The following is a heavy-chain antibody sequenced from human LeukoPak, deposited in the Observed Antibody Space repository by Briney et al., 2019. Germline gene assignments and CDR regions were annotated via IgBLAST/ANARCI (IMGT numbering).Heavy chain of an antibody. CDR2: ISSSSSYI. CDR1: GFTFSSYS. CDR3: ARDSGHYDILTGYQDAFYI. V-gene: IGHV3-21*01. D-gene: IGHD3-9*01. Sequence: GGSLRLSCAASGFTFSSYSMNWVRQPPGKGLEWVSSISSSSSYIYYADSVKGRFTISRDNAKNSLYLQMNSLRAEDTAVYYCARDSGHYDILTGYQDAFYIWSQGRMVTVSS. J-gene: IGHJ3*02.